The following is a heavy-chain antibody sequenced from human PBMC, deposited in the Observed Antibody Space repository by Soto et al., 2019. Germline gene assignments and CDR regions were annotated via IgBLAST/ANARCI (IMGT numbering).Heavy chain of an antibody. Sequence: SETLSLTCTVSGGSISSGGYYWSWIRQHPGKGLEWIGYIYYSGSTYYNPSLKSRVTISVDTSKNQFSLKLNSVTAADTAVYYCARRAVVAVTGSLDNWLDPWGQGILVTVSS. J-gene: IGHJ5*02. D-gene: IGHD2-21*01. V-gene: IGHV4-31*03. CDR1: GGSISSGGYY. CDR3: ARRAVVAVTGSLDNWLDP. CDR2: IYYSGST.